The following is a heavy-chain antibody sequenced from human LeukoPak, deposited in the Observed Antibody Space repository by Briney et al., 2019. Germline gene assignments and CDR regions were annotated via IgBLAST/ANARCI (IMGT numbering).Heavy chain of an antibody. Sequence: GGSLRLSCAASGFTFSDYHMTWIRQASGKGLEWVSYVSSSGTTIYYADFVKGRFTITRDNAKNSLYLQMNSLRAEDTAVYYCARDGAVAGIRNAFDIWGQGTKVTVSS. CDR1: GFTFSDYH. V-gene: IGHV3-11*01. CDR2: VSSSGTTI. D-gene: IGHD6-19*01. CDR3: ARDGAVAGIRNAFDI. J-gene: IGHJ3*02.